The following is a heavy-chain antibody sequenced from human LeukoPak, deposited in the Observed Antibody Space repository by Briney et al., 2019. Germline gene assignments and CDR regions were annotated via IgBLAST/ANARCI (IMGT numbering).Heavy chain of an antibody. V-gene: IGHV4-59*01. CDR3: ARGSRELYYFDY. J-gene: IGHJ4*02. D-gene: IGHD1-7*01. Sequence: SETLSLTCTLDGGSISSYYWGWIRQPPGKGLEWIGYIYYSGSTKYNPSLKSRVTISVDASKTQFSLKLNSVTAADTAVYYCARGSRELYYFDYWGQGTLVTVSS. CDR1: GGSISSYY. CDR2: IYYSGST.